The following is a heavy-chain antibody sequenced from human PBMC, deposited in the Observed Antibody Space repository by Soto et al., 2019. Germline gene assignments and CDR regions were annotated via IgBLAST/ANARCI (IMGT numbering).Heavy chain of an antibody. CDR3: AKCWDSSGWYWSNY. D-gene: IGHD6-19*01. V-gene: IGHV3-23*01. Sequence: PGGSLRLSCAASGFTFSSYAMSWVRQAPGKGLEWVSAISGSGGSTHYADSVKGRFTISRDNSKNTLYLQMNSLRAEDTAVYYCAKCWDSSGWYWSNYWGQGTLVTVSS. CDR1: GFTFSSYA. CDR2: ISGSGGST. J-gene: IGHJ4*02.